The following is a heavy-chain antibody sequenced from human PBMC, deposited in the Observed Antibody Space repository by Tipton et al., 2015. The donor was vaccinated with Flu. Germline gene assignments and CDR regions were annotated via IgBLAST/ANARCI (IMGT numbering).Heavy chain of an antibody. CDR3: ARDAQEHCSSSSSCSEFDY. Sequence: TLSLTCTVSGGSISSYYWSWIRQPAGKGLEWIGRIYTSGSTSYNPSLKSRVTMSVATSKNQFSLKLSSVTAADTAVYYCARDAQEHCSSSSSCSEFDYWGQGTLVTVFS. CDR1: GGSISSYY. CDR2: IYTSGST. V-gene: IGHV4-4*07. J-gene: IGHJ4*02. D-gene: IGHD2-2*01.